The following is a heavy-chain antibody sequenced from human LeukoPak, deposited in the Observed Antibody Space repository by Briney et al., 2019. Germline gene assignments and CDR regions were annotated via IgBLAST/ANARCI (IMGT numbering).Heavy chain of an antibody. J-gene: IGHJ3*02. CDR3: AIPSSTSCPTPDI. Sequence: ASVKVSCKASGYTFTSYDINWVRQATGQGLEWMGYMNPNSGNTGYAQKFQGRVTITRNTSISTAYMELSSLRSEDTAVYYCAIPSSTSCPTPDIWGQGTMVTVSS. V-gene: IGHV1-8*01. CDR1: GYTFTSYD. CDR2: MNPNSGNT. D-gene: IGHD2-2*01.